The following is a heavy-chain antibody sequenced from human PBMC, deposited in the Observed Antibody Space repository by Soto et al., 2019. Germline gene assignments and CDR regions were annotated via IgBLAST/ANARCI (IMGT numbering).Heavy chain of an antibody. V-gene: IGHV4-59*01. J-gene: IGHJ4*02. CDR2: IYYSGST. CDR3: ARRGYSYGYSHYFDY. D-gene: IGHD5-18*01. CDR1: GGSISSYY. Sequence: QVQLQESGPGLVKPSETLSLTCTVSGGSISSYYWSWIRQPPGKGLEWIGYIYYSGSTNYNHSLKRRVTISVDTSKNQFSLKLSSVTAADTAVYYCARRGYSYGYSHYFDYWGQGTLVTVSS.